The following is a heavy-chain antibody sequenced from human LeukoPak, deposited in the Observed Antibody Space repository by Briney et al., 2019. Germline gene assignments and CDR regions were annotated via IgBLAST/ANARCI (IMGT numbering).Heavy chain of an antibody. CDR2: ISYDGSNK. CDR3: AKPTYYYDSSGYYSGYYFDY. J-gene: IGHJ4*02. CDR1: GLTFSSYG. D-gene: IGHD3-22*01. V-gene: IGHV3-30*18. Sequence: HAGGSLRLSCAASGLTFSSYGMHWVRQAPGKGLEWVAVISYDGSNKYYADSVKGRFTISRDNSKNTLYLQMNSLRAEDTAVYYCAKPTYYYDSSGYYSGYYFDYWGQGTLVTVSS.